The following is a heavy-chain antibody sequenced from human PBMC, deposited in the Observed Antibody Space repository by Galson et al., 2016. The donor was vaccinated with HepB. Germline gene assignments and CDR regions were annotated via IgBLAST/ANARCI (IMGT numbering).Heavy chain of an antibody. CDR2: MNPNTGDT. J-gene: IGHJ5*02. CDR1: GYIFTNYD. Sequence: SVKVSCKASGYIFTNYDINWVRQAPGQGLEWVGWMNPNTGDTGYAQKFQGRVTMTRTTSMNTAYMELSGLTSEDTAVYYCARMNYSAYSVPNPNWFDPWGQGTLVTVSS. D-gene: IGHD5/OR15-5a*01. V-gene: IGHV1-8*01. CDR3: ARMNYSAYSVPNPNWFDP.